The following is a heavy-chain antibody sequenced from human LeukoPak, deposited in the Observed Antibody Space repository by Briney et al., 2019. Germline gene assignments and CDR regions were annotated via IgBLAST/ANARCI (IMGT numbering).Heavy chain of an antibody. V-gene: IGHV3-74*01. CDR2: INSDGSST. CDR3: ARGQFSQYP. D-gene: IGHD4-11*01. CDR1: GFTFTNYA. Sequence: GGSLRLSCAASGFTFTNYAMHWVRQAPGKGLVWVSRINSDGSSTTYADSVKGRFTISRDNAKNTLYLQMNSLRFEDTAMYYCARGQFSQYPWGQGTLVTVSS. J-gene: IGHJ5*02.